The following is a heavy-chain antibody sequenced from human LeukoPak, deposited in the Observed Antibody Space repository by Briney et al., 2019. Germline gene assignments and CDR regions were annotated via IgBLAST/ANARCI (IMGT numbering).Heavy chain of an antibody. CDR2: INHTGST. Sequence: PSETLSLTCAVYGGSFSGYYWSWIRQPPGKGLEWIGEINHTGSTNYNPSLKSRVTMSVDTSKNQFFLKLSSVTAADTAVYYCARDPYYYDSSGYYPWYFDLWGRGTLVTVSS. CDR3: ARDPYYYDSSGYYPWYFDL. CDR1: GGSFSGYY. D-gene: IGHD3-22*01. J-gene: IGHJ2*01. V-gene: IGHV4-34*10.